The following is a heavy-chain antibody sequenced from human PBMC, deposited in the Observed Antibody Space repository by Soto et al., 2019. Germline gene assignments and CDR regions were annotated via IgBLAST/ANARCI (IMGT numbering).Heavy chain of an antibody. CDR3: ARGVPYSSSWFDY. D-gene: IGHD6-13*01. Sequence: PSETLSLTCTVSGGSISSGDYYWSWIRQPPGKGLEWIGYIHYSGSIYSYYPSLRSRVTMSVDTSKNQFSLKLSSVTAADTAVYYCARGVPYSSSWFDYWGQGTLVTVSS. CDR2: IHYSGSIY. CDR1: GGSISSGDYY. J-gene: IGHJ5*01. V-gene: IGHV4-30-4*01.